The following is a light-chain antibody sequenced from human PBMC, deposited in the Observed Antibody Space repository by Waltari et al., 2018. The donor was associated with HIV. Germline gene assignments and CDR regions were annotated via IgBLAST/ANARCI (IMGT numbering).Light chain of an antibody. Sequence: DIQLTQSPSSLSASVGDRVTITCLASQDVSNYLAGFQQKPGEPPNSLIYAASSLQSGVPSKFSGSGSGTHFALTISSLQPEDFATYYCQQYRAYPLTFGGGTNVE. J-gene: IGKJ4*01. CDR3: QQYRAYPLT. CDR1: QDVSNY. CDR2: AAS. V-gene: IGKV1-16*02.